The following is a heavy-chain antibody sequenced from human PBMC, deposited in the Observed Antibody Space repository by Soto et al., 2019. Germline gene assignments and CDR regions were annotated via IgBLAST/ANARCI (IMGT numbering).Heavy chain of an antibody. Sequence: QLQLQESGPGLVKPSETLSLTCTVSGGSISSSSYYWGWIRQPPGKGLEWIGSIYYSGSTYYNPSLKSRVTISVDPSKNQFSLKLSSVTAADTAVYYCARLFWIGDSSSSVLCSGFDYWGQGTLVTVSS. J-gene: IGHJ4*02. CDR3: ARLFWIGDSSSSVLCSGFDY. CDR1: GGSISSSSYY. D-gene: IGHD6-6*01. CDR2: IYYSGST. V-gene: IGHV4-39*01.